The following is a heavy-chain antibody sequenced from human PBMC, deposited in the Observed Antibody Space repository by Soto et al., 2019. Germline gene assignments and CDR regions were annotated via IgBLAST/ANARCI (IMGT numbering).Heavy chain of an antibody. CDR3: ARDYGSGWSGDYYYGMDV. J-gene: IGHJ6*02. CDR2: IIPIFGTA. D-gene: IGHD3-10*01. V-gene: IGHV1-69*06. Sequence: LEWMGGIIPIFGTANYAQKFQGRVTITADKSTSTAYMELSSLRSEDTAVYYCARDYGSGWSGDYYYGMDVWGQGTTVTVSS.